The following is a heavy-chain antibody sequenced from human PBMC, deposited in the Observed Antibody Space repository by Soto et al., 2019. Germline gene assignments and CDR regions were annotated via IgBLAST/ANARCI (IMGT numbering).Heavy chain of an antibody. Sequence: EVQLVESGGGLIQPGGSLRLSCAASGFSVSNNHMSWVRQGPGKGLEWVSIIYAGGSTYYADSVKGRFTISRDNSENTLFLQMNSLRDDDTAVYYGARDLRRGGDWGQGTLVTVSS. CDR3: ARDLRRGGD. V-gene: IGHV3-53*01. J-gene: IGHJ4*02. CDR2: IYAGGST. CDR1: GFSVSNNH. D-gene: IGHD3-10*01.